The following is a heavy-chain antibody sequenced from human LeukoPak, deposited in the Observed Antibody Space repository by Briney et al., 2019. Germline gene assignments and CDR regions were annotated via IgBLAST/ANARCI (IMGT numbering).Heavy chain of an antibody. V-gene: IGHV4-38-2*02. CDR2: IYTSGST. CDR1: GYSISSDYY. J-gene: IGHJ4*02. Sequence: PSETLSLTCTVSGYSISSDYYWAWIRPPPGKGLEWIGRIYTSGSTNYNPSLKSRVTISVDTSKNQFSLKLSSVTAADTAVYYCARAPDYGFDYWGQGTLVTVSS. D-gene: IGHD4-17*01. CDR3: ARAPDYGFDY.